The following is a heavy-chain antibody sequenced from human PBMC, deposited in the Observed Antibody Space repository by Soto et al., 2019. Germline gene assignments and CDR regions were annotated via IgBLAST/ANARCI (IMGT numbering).Heavy chain of an antibody. D-gene: IGHD5-12*01. CDR3: ARSGYDFGKYFDY. Sequence: QVTLKESGPVLVNPTETLTLTCTVSGFSLSNARMGVSWIRQPPGKALEWLAHIFSNDEKSYSTSLKSRLTISKDTSKSQVVLTMTNMDPVDTATYYCARSGYDFGKYFDYWGQGTLVTVSS. J-gene: IGHJ4*02. V-gene: IGHV2-26*01. CDR1: GFSLSNARMG. CDR2: IFSNDEK.